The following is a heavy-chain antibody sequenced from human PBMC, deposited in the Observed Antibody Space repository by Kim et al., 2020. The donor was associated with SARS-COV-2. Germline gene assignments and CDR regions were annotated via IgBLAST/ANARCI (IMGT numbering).Heavy chain of an antibody. D-gene: IGHD3-22*01. CDR3: ATLDSSGYYKEYYFDY. V-gene: IGHV1-24*01. CDR2: FYPEAGET. Sequence: ASVKVSCKVSGYTLTELSMHWVRQAPGKGLEWMGGFYPEAGETIYAQKFQGRVTMTEDTSTDTAYMDLSSLRSEDTAVYYCATLDSSGYYKEYYFDYWGQGTLVTVSS. CDR1: GYTLTELS. J-gene: IGHJ4*02.